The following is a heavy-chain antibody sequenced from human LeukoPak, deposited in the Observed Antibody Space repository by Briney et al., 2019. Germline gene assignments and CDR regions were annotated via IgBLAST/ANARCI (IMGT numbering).Heavy chain of an antibody. CDR3: ARAPFPDYYDSSGYYLN. Sequence: SVKVSCKASGGTFSSYAISWVRQAPGQGLEWMGGIIPIFGTANYAQKFQGRVTITADESTSTAYMELSSLRSEDTAVYYCARAPFPDYYDSSGYYLNWGQGTLVTVSS. D-gene: IGHD3-22*01. CDR2: IIPIFGTA. J-gene: IGHJ4*02. CDR1: GGTFSSYA. V-gene: IGHV1-69*13.